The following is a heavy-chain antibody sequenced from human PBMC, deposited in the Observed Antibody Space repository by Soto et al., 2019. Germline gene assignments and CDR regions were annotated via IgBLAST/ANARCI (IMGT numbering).Heavy chain of an antibody. CDR3: ARDGITAVGTRFDY. J-gene: IGHJ4*02. CDR1: GGTFSSYA. V-gene: IGHV1-69*13. Sequence: ASVKVSCKASGGTFSSYAISWVRQAPGQGLEWMGGIIPIFGTANYAQKFQGRVTITADESTSTAYMELSSLRSEDTAVYYCARDGITAVGTRFDYRGQGPLVTVSS. D-gene: IGHD3-16*01. CDR2: IIPIFGTA.